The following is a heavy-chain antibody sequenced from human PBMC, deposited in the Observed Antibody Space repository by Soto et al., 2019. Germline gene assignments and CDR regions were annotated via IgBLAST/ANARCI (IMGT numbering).Heavy chain of an antibody. CDR2: IYYSGST. V-gene: IGHV4-39*01. D-gene: IGHD6-13*01. J-gene: IGHJ6*02. CDR3: ARQTPGYSSSWYRNYYYYGMDV. Sequence: PSETLSLTCTVSGGSISSSSYYWGWIRQPPGKGLEWIGRIYYSGSTYYNPSLKSRVTISVDTSKNQFSLKLCTVTAADTAVYYCARQTPGYSSSWYRNYYYYGMDVWGQGTTVTVSS. CDR1: GGSISSSSYY.